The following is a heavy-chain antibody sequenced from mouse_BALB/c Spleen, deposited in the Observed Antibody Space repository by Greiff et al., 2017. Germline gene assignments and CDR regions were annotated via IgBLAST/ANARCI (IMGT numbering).Heavy chain of an antibody. J-gene: IGHJ4*01. CDR3: ARIYYGNHYYAMDY. Sequence: QVQLQQSAAELARPGASVKMSCKASGYTFTSYTMHWVKQRPGQGLEWIGYINPSSGYTEYNQKFKDKTTLTADKSSSTAYMQLSSLTSEDSAVYYCARIYYGNHYYAMDYWGQGTSVTVSS. D-gene: IGHD2-1*01. CDR1: GYTFTSYT. CDR2: INPSSGYT. V-gene: IGHV1-4*02.